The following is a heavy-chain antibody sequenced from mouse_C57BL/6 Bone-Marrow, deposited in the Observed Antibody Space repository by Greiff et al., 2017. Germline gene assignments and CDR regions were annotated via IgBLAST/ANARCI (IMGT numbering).Heavy chain of an antibody. V-gene: IGHV1-63*01. Sequence: VMLVESGAELVRPGTSVKMSCKASGYTFTNYWIGWAKQRPGHGLEWIGDIYPGGGYTNYNEKFKGKATLTADKSSSTAYMQFSSLTSEDSAIYYCARSNWDVDFDYWGRGTTLTVSS. J-gene: IGHJ2*01. CDR2: IYPGGGYT. CDR3: ARSNWDVDFDY. D-gene: IGHD4-1*02. CDR1: GYTFTNYW.